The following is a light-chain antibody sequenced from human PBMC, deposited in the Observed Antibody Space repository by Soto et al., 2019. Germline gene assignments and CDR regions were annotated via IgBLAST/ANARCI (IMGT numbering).Light chain of an antibody. CDR3: QQYANSPFT. CDR2: GAS. CDR1: QSVSSNY. V-gene: IGKV3-20*01. J-gene: IGKJ2*01. Sequence: EIVLTQSPGTLPLSPGERATLSCRASQSVSSNYLVWYQQKPGQAPSPLIYGASSRATGIPDRFSGSGSGTNFTLTISSMEPEEFAVYYCQQYANSPFTFGQGTKLEIK.